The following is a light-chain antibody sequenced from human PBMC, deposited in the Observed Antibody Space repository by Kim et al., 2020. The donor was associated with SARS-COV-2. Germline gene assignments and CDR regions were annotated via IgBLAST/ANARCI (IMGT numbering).Light chain of an antibody. CDR2: QGR. CDR1: GLADKY. Sequence: SHELTQPPSVSVSPGQTASITCSGNGLADKYVCWYQQKSGQSPLLVIYQGRRRPSGIPERVSGSTSGNTATLTISGTQPTDEADYYCQTWDSRSESVVFGGGTQLTVL. J-gene: IGLJ2*01. V-gene: IGLV3-1*01. CDR3: QTWDSRSESVV.